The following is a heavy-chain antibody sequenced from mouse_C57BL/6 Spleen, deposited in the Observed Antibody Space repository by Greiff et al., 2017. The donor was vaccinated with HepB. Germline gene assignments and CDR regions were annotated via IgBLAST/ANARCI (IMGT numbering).Heavy chain of an antibody. J-gene: IGHJ4*01. CDR3: SRRITTVVGGYYYAMDY. V-gene: IGHV1-82*01. CDR2: IYPGDGDT. Sequence: VQLQQSGPELVKPGASVKISCKASGYAFSSSWMNWVKQRPGKGLEWIGRIYPGDGDTNYNGKFKGKATLTADKSSSKAYMQRSSLTSEDSAVYFCSRRITTVVGGYYYAMDYWGQGTSVTVSS. D-gene: IGHD1-1*01. CDR1: GYAFSSSW.